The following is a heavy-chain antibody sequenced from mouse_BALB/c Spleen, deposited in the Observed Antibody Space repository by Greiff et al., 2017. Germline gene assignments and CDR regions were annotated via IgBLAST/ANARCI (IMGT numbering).Heavy chain of an antibody. V-gene: IGHV2-6-7*01. D-gene: IGHD2-2*01. CDR1: GFSLTGYG. CDR3: ASDGYGFDY. CDR2: IWGDGST. Sequence: VMLVESGPGLVAPSQSLSITCTVSGFSLTGYGVNWVSQPPGKGLEWLGMIWGDGSTDYNAALKSRLSISKDNSKSQVFLKMNSLQTDDTARYYCASDGYGFDYWGQGTLVTVSA. J-gene: IGHJ3*01.